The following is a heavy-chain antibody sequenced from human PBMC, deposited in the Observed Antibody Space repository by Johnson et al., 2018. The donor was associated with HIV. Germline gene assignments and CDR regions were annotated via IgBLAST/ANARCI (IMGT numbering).Heavy chain of an antibody. Sequence: VQLVESGGGVVQTGRSLRLSCAASGFTFSNYWMTWVRQAPGKGLEWVANIKQDGSEKYYVDSVKGRFTISRENSKNTVHLQMNSLKDEDTALYYCARGIVITFGGPDAFDVWGQGTMVTV. CDR3: ARGIVITFGGPDAFDV. V-gene: IGHV3-7*05. CDR2: IKQDGSEK. D-gene: IGHD3-16*01. CDR1: GFTFSNYW. J-gene: IGHJ3*01.